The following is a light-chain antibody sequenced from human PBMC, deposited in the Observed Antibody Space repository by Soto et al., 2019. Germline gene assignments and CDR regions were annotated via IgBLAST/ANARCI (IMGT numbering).Light chain of an antibody. CDR2: DVS. CDR1: SSDVGGYNY. V-gene: IGLV2-11*01. CDR3: CSYAGSLV. J-gene: IGLJ2*01. Sequence: QSVLTQPRSVSGSPGQSVTISCTGTSSDVGGYNYVSWYQQHPGKAPKHMIYDVSKRPSGVPDRFSGSKSGNTASLTISGLQAEDEADYYCCSYAGSLVFGGGTKLTVL.